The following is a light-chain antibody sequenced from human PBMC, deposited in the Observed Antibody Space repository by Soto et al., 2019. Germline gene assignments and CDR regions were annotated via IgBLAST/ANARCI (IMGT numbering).Light chain of an antibody. CDR3: QQYNNWPLT. V-gene: IGKV3-15*01. J-gene: IGKJ4*01. CDR2: GAS. CDR1: QRVSSK. Sequence: EIVMPQSPATLPVSPGERATLSCRASQRVSSKLAWYQQKPCQAPRLLIFGASTRANGIPARFSGSGAGTEFTLTIRSRQSEDFAVYYCQQYNNWPLTFGGGTKVEIK.